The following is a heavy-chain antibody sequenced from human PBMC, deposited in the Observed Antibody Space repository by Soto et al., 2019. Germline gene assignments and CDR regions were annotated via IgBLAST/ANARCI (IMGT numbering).Heavy chain of an antibody. J-gene: IGHJ4*02. CDR3: ARVYYDYIWGSYPLVY. D-gene: IGHD3-16*02. CDR2: IKQDGSEK. CDR1: GFTFSSHW. V-gene: IGHV3-7*01. Sequence: EVQLVESGGGLVQPGGSLRLSCAASGFTFSSHWMSWVRQAPGKGLEWLASIKQDGSEKHYVDSVKGRFTISRDNAKNSLDLQINSLRGEDTAVYYCARVYYDYIWGSYPLVYWGQGTLVTVSS.